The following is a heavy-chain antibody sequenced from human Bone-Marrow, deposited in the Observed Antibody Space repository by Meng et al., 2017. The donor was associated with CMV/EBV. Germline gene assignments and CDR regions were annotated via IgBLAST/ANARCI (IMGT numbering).Heavy chain of an antibody. Sequence: SETLSLTCAVYGGSFSGYYWSWIRQPPGKGLEWIGYIYYSGSTYYNPSLKSRVTISVDTSKNQFSLKLSSVTAADTAVYYCASDYYYGMDVWGQGTTVTVYS. CDR3: ASDYYYGMDV. CDR2: IYYSGST. V-gene: IGHV4-34*01. CDR1: GGSFSGYY. J-gene: IGHJ6*01.